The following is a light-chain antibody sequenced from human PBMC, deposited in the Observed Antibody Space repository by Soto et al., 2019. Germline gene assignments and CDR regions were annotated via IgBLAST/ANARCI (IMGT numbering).Light chain of an antibody. CDR3: CSYAGTSTYV. J-gene: IGLJ1*01. V-gene: IGLV2-23*02. Sequence: QSALTQPASVSGSPGQSITISCTGTSSDVGTYSLVSWYQQHPGKAPKLMIYEVTKRPSGVSNRFSGSKSGNTASLTIPGLQAEDEADYYCCSYAGTSTYVFGTGTKVTVL. CDR1: SSDVGTYSL. CDR2: EVT.